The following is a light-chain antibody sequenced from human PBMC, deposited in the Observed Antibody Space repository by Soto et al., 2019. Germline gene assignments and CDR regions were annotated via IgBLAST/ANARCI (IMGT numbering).Light chain of an antibody. CDR1: QSVSSN. CDR2: DSS. V-gene: IGKV3-20*01. Sequence: EIVWTQSPGTLSLSPGERCTLSRLASQSVSSNLAWYQQKPGQAPRLLIYDSSTRATGIPDRFSGSGSGTDFTLTISRLEPEDFAVYYCQQYGSSPPWTFGQGTKVEIK. J-gene: IGKJ1*01. CDR3: QQYGSSPPWT.